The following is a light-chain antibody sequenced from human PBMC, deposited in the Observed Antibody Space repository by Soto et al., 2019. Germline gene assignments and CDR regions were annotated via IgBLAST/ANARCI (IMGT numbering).Light chain of an antibody. CDR1: SGHSNNA. Sequence: HPVLTQSPSASASLGASVKITCTLSSGHSNNAIAWHQQQPEKGPRYLMKLNRDDSPSKGDGIPNRCSVSSSGAERYLTISSLQSEDEADYYCQTWGTGIVIFGGGTKLTVL. J-gene: IGLJ2*01. CDR3: QTWGTGIVI. V-gene: IGLV4-69*01. CDR2: LNRDDSP.